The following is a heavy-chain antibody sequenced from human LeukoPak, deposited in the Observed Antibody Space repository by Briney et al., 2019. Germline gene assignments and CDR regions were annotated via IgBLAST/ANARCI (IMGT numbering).Heavy chain of an antibody. D-gene: IGHD2-21*02. CDR3: AKDLSGRCGGDCYSMVY. CDR1: GFTFSSYG. V-gene: IGHV3-30*18. Sequence: PAGSLRLTCAASGFTFSSYGMHWVRQPPGKGLEWVGVISYDGSNKYYAYPVKGRFTISRDNSKNTLYLQMNSLRAEDTAVYYCAKDLSGRCGGDCYSMVYWGQGTRVSVS. CDR2: ISYDGSNK. J-gene: IGHJ4*02.